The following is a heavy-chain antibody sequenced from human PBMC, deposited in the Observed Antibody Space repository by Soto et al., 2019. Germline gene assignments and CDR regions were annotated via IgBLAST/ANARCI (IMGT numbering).Heavy chain of an antibody. D-gene: IGHD6-13*01. CDR1: GGSFSGYY. CDR3: ASGLRWYHYIRAAAGPFDY. V-gene: IGHV4-34*01. Sequence: QVQLQQWGAGLLKPSETLSLTCAVYGGSFSGYYWSWIRQPPGRGLEWLGEVNHSGSTNYNPSLKLRVPLSVAAPKHQLYLKLSAVTAADTAVYCCASGLRWYHYIRAAAGPFDYWGQGTLVTVSS. J-gene: IGHJ4*02. CDR2: VNHSGST.